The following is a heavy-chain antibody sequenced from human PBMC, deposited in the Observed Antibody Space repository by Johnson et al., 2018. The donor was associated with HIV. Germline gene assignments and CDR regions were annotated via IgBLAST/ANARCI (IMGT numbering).Heavy chain of an antibody. V-gene: IGHV3-66*01. CDR2: LFSDGTT. J-gene: IGHJ3*02. Sequence: VQLVESGGGVVQPGGSLRLYCAASGFTVSSNYMSWVRQAPGKGLEWVSVLFSDGTTYYADSVKGRFTISRDNSKNTLFLQMNSLRAEDTAVFYCARACRDGYTCDVYDIWGQGTMVTVSS. D-gene: IGHD5-24*01. CDR1: GFTVSSNY. CDR3: ARACRDGYTCDVYDI.